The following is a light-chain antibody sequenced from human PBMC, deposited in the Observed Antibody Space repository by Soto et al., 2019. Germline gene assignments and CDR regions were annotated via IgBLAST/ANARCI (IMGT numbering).Light chain of an antibody. CDR2: EVT. Sequence: QSALTQPASVSGSPGQSITISCTRSSSHVGSYDFVSWYQQHPGKAPKVLIYEVTKRPSGVSNRFSGSKSGNTASLTISGLQADDEADYYCCADAGSSRYVFGTGTMLTVL. V-gene: IGLV2-23*02. CDR1: SSHVGSYDF. CDR3: CADAGSSRYV. J-gene: IGLJ1*01.